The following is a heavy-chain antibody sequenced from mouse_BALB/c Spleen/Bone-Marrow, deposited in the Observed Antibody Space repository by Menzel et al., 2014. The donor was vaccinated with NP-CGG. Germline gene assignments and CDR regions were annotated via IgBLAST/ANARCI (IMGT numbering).Heavy chain of an antibody. J-gene: IGHJ4*01. Sequence: VQLQQSGPELVKPGASVKISCKASGYAFSSSWMNWVKQRPGQGLEWIGRIFPGDGDTYYNGKFKGKATLTADKSSSTAYMQLNSLTSVDSAVYFCARSDGYRAMDYWGQGASVTVSS. D-gene: IGHD2-3*01. CDR2: IFPGDGDT. V-gene: IGHV1-82*01. CDR1: GYAFSSSW. CDR3: ARSDGYRAMDY.